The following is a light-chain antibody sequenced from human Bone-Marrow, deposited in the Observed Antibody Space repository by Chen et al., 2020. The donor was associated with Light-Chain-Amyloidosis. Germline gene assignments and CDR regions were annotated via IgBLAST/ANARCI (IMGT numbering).Light chain of an antibody. CDR1: SSNIGNNF. CDR3: GTWDNSLSAVV. Sequence: QSVLTQPPSMSAASGQKLTISCSGRSSNIGNNFVSWYQQFPGTAPKLLIYDNNKRPSGTPDRFSGYKSGTSATLGITGLQTGDEADYYCGTWDNSLSAVVFGGGTKLTVL. CDR2: DNN. J-gene: IGLJ2*01. V-gene: IGLV1-51*01.